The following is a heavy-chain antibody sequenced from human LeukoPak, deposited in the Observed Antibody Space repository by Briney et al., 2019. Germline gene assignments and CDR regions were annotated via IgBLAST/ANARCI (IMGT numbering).Heavy chain of an antibody. D-gene: IGHD3-9*01. V-gene: IGHV3-23*01. Sequence: PGGSLRLSCAASGFTFSNYAMSWVRQAPGKGQEWVSAITGSGGNTYYADSVKGRFTISRDNSKNTVFLQMNSLRAEDTAVYYCAKWGDYDVLTGYVSDYWGQGTLVTVSS. CDR3: AKWGDYDVLTGYVSDY. CDR1: GFTFSNYA. J-gene: IGHJ4*02. CDR2: ITGSGGNT.